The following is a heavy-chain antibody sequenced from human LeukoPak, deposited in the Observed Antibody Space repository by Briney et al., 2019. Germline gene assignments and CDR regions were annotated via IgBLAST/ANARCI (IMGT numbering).Heavy chain of an antibody. Sequence: PGGSLRLSCAASGFSVTSNHMNWVRQAPGKGLEWVSIIYTGGTTHYADSLNDRFTISRDDSINTLYLQMNSLRAEDTAVYSCAREAYWGSAGKGFDSWGQGTLVTVSS. D-gene: IGHD7-27*01. CDR2: IYTGGTT. J-gene: IGHJ4*02. CDR1: GFSVTSNH. V-gene: IGHV3-66*01. CDR3: AREAYWGSAGKGFDS.